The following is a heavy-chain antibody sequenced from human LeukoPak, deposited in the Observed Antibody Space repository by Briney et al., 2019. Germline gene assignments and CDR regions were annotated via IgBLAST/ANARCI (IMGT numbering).Heavy chain of an antibody. V-gene: IGHV3-23*01. CDR1: GFTFSSYA. Sequence: PGGSLRLSCAASGFTFSSYAMSWVRQAPGKGLEWVSTISASGGNTFYADSVKGRFTISRHNSKNTLHLQMNSLRAEDTAVYYCAKDGRVEQQLYYFDYWGQGALVTVS. J-gene: IGHJ4*02. CDR2: ISASGGNT. D-gene: IGHD6-13*01. CDR3: AKDGRVEQQLYYFDY.